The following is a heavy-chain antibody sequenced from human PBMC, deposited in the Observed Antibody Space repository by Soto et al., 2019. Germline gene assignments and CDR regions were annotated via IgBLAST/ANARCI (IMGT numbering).Heavy chain of an antibody. Sequence: EVQLVESGGVLAQPGGSLRLSCAASGFTLSGYAMDWVRQAPGKGLEYVSGISSNGVVTYSANSVQGRFTISRDNSKNTVYLQMGSLRPEDMAVYYCARRASQDFYYMDVWGKGTTVTVSS. V-gene: IGHV3-64*01. D-gene: IGHD2-15*01. J-gene: IGHJ6*03. CDR2: ISSNGVVT. CDR3: ARRASQDFYYMDV. CDR1: GFTLSGYA.